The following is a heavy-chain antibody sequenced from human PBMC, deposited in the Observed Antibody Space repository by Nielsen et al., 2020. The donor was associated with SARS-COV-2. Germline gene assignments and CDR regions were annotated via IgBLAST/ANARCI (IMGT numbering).Heavy chain of an antibody. J-gene: IGHJ4*02. CDR1: GYTFTSYY. CDR2: INPSGGST. D-gene: IGHD1-7*01. V-gene: IGHV1-46*01. CDR3: ARAGLELWSEGGLADY. Sequence: ASVKVSCKASGYTFTSYYMHWVRQAPGQGLEWMGIINPSGGSTSYAQKFQGRVTMTRDTSTSTVYMELRSLRSDDTAVYYCARAGLELWSEGGLADYWGQGTLVTVSS.